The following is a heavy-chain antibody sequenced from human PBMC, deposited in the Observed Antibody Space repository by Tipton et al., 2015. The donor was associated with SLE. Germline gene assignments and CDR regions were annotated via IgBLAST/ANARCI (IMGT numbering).Heavy chain of an antibody. D-gene: IGHD7-27*01. J-gene: IGHJ4*02. CDR3: ARLTPWGYDY. CDR2: IYYSGST. Sequence: TLSLTCTVSGGSISSSSYYWGWIRQAPGEGLEWIGRIYYSGSTYYNPSLKSRVTIAVDTSKNQFSLKLRSVTAADTAVYYCARLTPWGYDYWGPGMLVTVSS. V-gene: IGHV4-39*07. CDR1: GGSISSSSYY.